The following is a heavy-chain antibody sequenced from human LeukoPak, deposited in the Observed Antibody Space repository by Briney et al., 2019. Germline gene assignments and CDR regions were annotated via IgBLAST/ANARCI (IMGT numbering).Heavy chain of an antibody. CDR2: ISGSGGST. V-gene: IGHV3-23*01. CDR3: AIENWNGFDY. Sequence: GGSVKLSCEASGFTFTSYAMSWVRQAPGKGLEWVSVISGSGGSTYYADYVKGRFTISRDNSKNTLYLQMISLRSEDTAVYYCAIENWNGFDYWGQGTLVTVSS. D-gene: IGHD1-1*01. CDR1: GFTFTSYA. J-gene: IGHJ4*02.